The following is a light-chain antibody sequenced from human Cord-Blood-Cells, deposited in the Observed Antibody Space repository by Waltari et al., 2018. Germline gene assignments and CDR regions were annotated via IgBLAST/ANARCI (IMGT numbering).Light chain of an antibody. CDR2: WAS. J-gene: IGKJ2*03. Sequence: DIVMHQSPDSLAVSLGERATINCKSSPSVLYSSNNKNYLAWYQQKPGQPPKLLIYWASTREAGVPDRVSGSGSGTDFTLTISSLQAEDVAVYYCQQYYSTPYSFGQGTKLEIK. CDR3: QQYYSTPYS. V-gene: IGKV4-1*01. CDR1: PSVLYSSNNKNY.